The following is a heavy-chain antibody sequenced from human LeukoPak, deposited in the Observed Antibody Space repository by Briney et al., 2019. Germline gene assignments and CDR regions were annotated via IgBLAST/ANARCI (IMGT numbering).Heavy chain of an antibody. V-gene: IGHV5-51*01. D-gene: IGHD3-10*01. J-gene: IGHJ3*02. Sequence: GESLKISCQGSGYSFTSYCNAWFRQMPGKGLEWMGIIYPADSDTRYSPSFQGQVSISADKSMSIAYLQWRSLKASDTAMYYCARPHYYGSGSYYSGFDIWGQGTMVTVSS. CDR1: GYSFTSYC. CDR2: IYPADSDT. CDR3: ARPHYYGSGSYYSGFDI.